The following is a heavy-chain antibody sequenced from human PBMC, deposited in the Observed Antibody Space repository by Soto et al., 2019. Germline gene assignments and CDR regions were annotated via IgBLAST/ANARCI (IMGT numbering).Heavy chain of an antibody. D-gene: IGHD3-10*01. CDR3: ATDSAGRGPFDP. CDR1: GGSSGTNY. J-gene: IGHJ5*02. CDR2: TYHTGST. V-gene: IGHV4-59*13. Sequence: PSETLSLTCTISGGSSGTNYWSWIRQAPGKGLEWIGYTYHTGSTKYNPSLKSRATISVDTSKNQFSLTLNSAAAADTAVYYCATDSAGRGPFDPWGQGILVTVSS.